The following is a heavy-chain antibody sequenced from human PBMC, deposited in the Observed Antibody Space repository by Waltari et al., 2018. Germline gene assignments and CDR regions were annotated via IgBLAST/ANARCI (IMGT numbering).Heavy chain of an antibody. J-gene: IGHJ6*02. Sequence: QVQLVESGGGVVQPGRSLRLSCAASGFTFSSYAMPWVRQAPGKGLEWVAVISYDGSNKYYADSVKGRFTISRDNSKNTLYLQMNSLRAEDTAVYYCARGYGDYVMDVWGQGTTVTVSS. CDR2: ISYDGSNK. CDR3: ARGYGDYVMDV. D-gene: IGHD4-17*01. CDR1: GFTFSSYA. V-gene: IGHV3-30-3*01.